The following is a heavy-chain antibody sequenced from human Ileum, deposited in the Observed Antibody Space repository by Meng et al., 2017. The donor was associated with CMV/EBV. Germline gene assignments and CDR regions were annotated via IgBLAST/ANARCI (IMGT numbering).Heavy chain of an antibody. V-gene: IGHV3-33*06. J-gene: IGHJ6*02. CDR3: AKSYYDFWSGYLGEGYYGMDV. CDR1: GFTFSSYG. D-gene: IGHD3-3*01. CDR2: IWYDGSNK. Sequence: GGSLRLSSAASGFTFSSYGMHWVRQAPGKGLECVAVIWYDGSNKYYADSVKGRFTISRDNSKNTLYLQMNSLRAEDTAVYYCAKSYYDFWSGYLGEGYYGMDVWGQGTTVTVSS.